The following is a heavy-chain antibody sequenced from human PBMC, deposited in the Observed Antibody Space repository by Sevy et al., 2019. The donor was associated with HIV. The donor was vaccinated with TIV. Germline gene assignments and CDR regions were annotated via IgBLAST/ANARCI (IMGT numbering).Heavy chain of an antibody. J-gene: IGHJ3*02. D-gene: IGHD1-26*01. V-gene: IGHV3-30-3*01. CDR1: GFTFSSYA. Sequence: GGSLRLSCAASGFTFSSYAMHWVRQAPGKGLEWVAVISYDGSNKYYADSVKGRFTISRDNSKNTLYLQMNSLGAEDTAVYYCTHRLRWGSPSDAFDIWGQGTMVTVSS. CDR3: THRLRWGSPSDAFDI. CDR2: ISYDGSNK.